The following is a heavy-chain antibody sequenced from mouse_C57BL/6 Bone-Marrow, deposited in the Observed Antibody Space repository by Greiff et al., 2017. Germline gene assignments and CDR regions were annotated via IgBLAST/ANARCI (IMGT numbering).Heavy chain of an antibody. CDR3: STVVATNYYSMDY. CDR2: ISSGGSYT. J-gene: IGHJ4*01. D-gene: IGHD1-1*01. Sequence: EVQRVESGGDLVKPGGSLKLSCAASGFTFSSYGMSWVRKTPDKRLEWVATISSGGSYTYYPDSVKGRFTISRDNAKNTLYLQMSSLKSEDTAMYYCSTVVATNYYSMDYWGQGTSVTVSS. V-gene: IGHV5-6*01. CDR1: GFTFSSYG.